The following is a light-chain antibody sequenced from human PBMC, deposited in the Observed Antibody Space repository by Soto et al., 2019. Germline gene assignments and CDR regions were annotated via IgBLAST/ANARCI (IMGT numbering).Light chain of an antibody. CDR1: QSITNC. V-gene: IGKV1-5*03. J-gene: IGKJ2*01. Sequence: DIQMTQSPSTLSASVGDRVTITCRASQSITNCLAWYQQKPGKAPKLLIFDASSLRSGVPSGFSGSGSGTEFTLTISSLQPEDFATYYCQQHNPYSPYTFGQGTKLEIK. CDR3: QQHNPYSPYT. CDR2: DAS.